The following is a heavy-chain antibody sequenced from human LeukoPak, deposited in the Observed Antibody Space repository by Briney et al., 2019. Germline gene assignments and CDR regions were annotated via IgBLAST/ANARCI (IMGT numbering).Heavy chain of an antibody. CDR1: GGSFSGYY. CDR3: ARNGLSSYYYDSSGYYY. CDR2: INHSGST. Sequence: SETLSLTCAVYGGSFSGYYWSWIRQPPGKGLEWIGEINHSGSTNYNPSLKSRVTISVDTSKNQFSLKLSSVTAADTAVYYCARNGLSSYYYDSSGYYYWGQGTLVTVSS. D-gene: IGHD3-22*01. V-gene: IGHV4-34*01. J-gene: IGHJ4*02.